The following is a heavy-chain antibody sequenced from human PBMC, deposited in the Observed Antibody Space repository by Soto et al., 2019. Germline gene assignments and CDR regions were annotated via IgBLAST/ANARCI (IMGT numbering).Heavy chain of an antibody. CDR3: ARGRDKVIVVVPAAIFPLDP. J-gene: IGHJ5*02. CDR1: GYTFTSYA. Sequence: GASVKVSCKASGYTFTSYAMHWVRQAPGQRLEWMGWINAGNGNTKYSQKFQGRVTITRDTSASTAYMELSSLRSEDTAVYYCARGRDKVIVVVPAAIFPLDPWGQGTLVTVSS. CDR2: INAGNGNT. D-gene: IGHD2-2*01. V-gene: IGHV1-3*01.